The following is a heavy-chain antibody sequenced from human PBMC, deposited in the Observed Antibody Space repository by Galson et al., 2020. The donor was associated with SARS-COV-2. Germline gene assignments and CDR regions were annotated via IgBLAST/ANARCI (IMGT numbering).Heavy chain of an antibody. CDR2: ISGSGTST. CDR1: GFTFSSHP. Sequence: GESLKISCAASGFTFSSHPMSWVRLPPGKGLEWVSTISGSGTSTAYADSVRGRFTVSRDNSKNTLFLQMSSLRAEDTAVYYCAKLVYCSGATCWGFDYWGQGTLVTVSS. CDR3: AKLVYCSGATCWGFDY. J-gene: IGHJ4*02. V-gene: IGHV3-23*01. D-gene: IGHD2-15*01.